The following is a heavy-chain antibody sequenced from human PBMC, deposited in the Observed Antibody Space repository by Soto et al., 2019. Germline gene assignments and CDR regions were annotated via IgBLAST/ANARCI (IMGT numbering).Heavy chain of an antibody. CDR1: GGSISSYY. V-gene: IGHV4-59*01. Sequence: SETLSLTCTVSGGSISSYYWSWIRQPPGKGLEWIGYIYYSGSTNYNPSLKSRVTISVDTSKNQFSLKLSSVTAADTAVYYCARERGATYDAFDIWGQGXMVTV. CDR3: ARERGATYDAFDI. D-gene: IGHD1-26*01. CDR2: IYYSGST. J-gene: IGHJ3*02.